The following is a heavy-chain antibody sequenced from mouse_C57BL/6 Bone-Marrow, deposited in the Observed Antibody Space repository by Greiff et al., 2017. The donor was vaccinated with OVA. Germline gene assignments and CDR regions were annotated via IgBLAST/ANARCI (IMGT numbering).Heavy chain of an antibody. CDR1: GYTFTSYG. Sequence: VKLMESGAELARPGASVKLSCKASGYTFTSYGISWVKQRTGQGLEWIGEIYPRSGNTYYNEKFKGKATLTADKSSSTAYMELRSLTSADSAVYFCARERGYSNYEDYYAMDYWGQGTSVTVSS. CDR2: IYPRSGNT. CDR3: ARERGYSNYEDYYAMDY. J-gene: IGHJ4*01. V-gene: IGHV1-81*01. D-gene: IGHD2-5*01.